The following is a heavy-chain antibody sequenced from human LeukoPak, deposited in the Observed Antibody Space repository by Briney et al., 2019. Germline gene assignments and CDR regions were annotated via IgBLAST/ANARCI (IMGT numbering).Heavy chain of an antibody. CDR1: GYTFTSYD. V-gene: IGHV1-8*01. J-gene: IGHJ5*02. Sequence: ASVKVSCKASGYTFTSYDINWVRQATGQGLEWMGWMNPNSGNTGYAQKFQGRVTMTRNTSISPAYMELSSLRSEDTAVYYCARSRLGYCSGGSCSRATRDNWFDPWGQGTLVTVSS. CDR2: MNPNSGNT. CDR3: ARSRLGYCSGGSCSRATRDNWFDP. D-gene: IGHD2-15*01.